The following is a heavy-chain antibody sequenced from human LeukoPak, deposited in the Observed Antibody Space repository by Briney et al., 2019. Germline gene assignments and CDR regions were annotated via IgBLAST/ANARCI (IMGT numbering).Heavy chain of an antibody. D-gene: IGHD2-21*02. V-gene: IGHV3-7*01. CDR3: AKWGPHCVGDYCPALNS. CDR1: RFTFSNYW. J-gene: IGHJ4*02. CDR2: INQDGSKK. Sequence: GGSLRLSCVASRFTFSNYWMSWVRQAPGKGLEWVANINQDGSKKPYADSMKGRFTISRDNAKESLYLQLNSLRADDTAVYYCAKWGPHCVGDYCPALNSWGQGTLVTVSS.